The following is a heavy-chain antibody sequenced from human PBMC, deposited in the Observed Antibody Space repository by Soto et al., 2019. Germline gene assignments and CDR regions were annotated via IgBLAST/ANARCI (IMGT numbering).Heavy chain of an antibody. J-gene: IGHJ4*01. CDR1: GFTFGSYN. CDR3: ARGGTIAVTTIGDY. Sequence: SLRLSCAASGFTFGSYNMNWVRQSPGKGLDWLSYISSSSSTIYYADSVKGRFTISRDNAKNSLYLQMNSLRDDDTAMYYCARGGTIAVTTIGDYWGQGTLVTVSS. CDR2: ISSSSSTI. V-gene: IGHV3-48*02. D-gene: IGHD5-12*01.